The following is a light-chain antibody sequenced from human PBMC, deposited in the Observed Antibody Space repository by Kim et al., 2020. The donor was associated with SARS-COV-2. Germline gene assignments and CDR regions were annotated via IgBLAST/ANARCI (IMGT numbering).Light chain of an antibody. Sequence: GQSITLSCTGTSSDVGCYDYVSWYQQHPGKAPLLMIYHVINRPSGVSNRFSGSKSGNTASLTISGLQAEDEADYYCSSYTSSTSYVFGTGTKVTVL. CDR1: SSDVGCYDY. CDR2: HVI. V-gene: IGLV2-14*03. CDR3: SSYTSSTSYV. J-gene: IGLJ1*01.